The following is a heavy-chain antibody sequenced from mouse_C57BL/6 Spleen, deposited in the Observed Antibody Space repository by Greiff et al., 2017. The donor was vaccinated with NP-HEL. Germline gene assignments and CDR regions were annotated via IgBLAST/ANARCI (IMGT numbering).Heavy chain of an antibody. CDR3: TRAYPYWYFDV. D-gene: IGHD2-10*01. CDR1: GYTFTDYE. Sequence: VQLKESGAELVRPGASVTLSCKASGYTFTDYEMHWVKQTPVHGLEWIGAIDPETGGTAYNQKFKGKAILTADKSSSTAYMELRSLTSEDSAVYYCTRAYPYWYFDVWGTGTTVTVSS. CDR2: IDPETGGT. J-gene: IGHJ1*03. V-gene: IGHV1-15*01.